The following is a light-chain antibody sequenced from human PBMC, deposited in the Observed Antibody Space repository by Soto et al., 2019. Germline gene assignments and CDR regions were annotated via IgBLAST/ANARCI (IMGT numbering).Light chain of an antibody. Sequence: SYELTQPSSVSVSPGQTARITCSGDVLAKKYARWFQQKPGQAPVLGIYKDSERPSGIPERFSGSSSGTTVTLTISGAQVEDEVDYYCYSAADNNRVFGGGTKLTVL. CDR1: VLAKKY. J-gene: IGLJ2*01. V-gene: IGLV3-27*01. CDR3: YSAADNNRV. CDR2: KDS.